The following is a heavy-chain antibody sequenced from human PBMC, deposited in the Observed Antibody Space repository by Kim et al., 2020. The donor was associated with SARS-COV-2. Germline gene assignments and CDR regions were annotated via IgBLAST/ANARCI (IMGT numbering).Heavy chain of an antibody. CDR3: ARDFSAGKHWYFDL. CDR2: IGTAGDT. D-gene: IGHD6-13*01. V-gene: IGHV3-13*04. J-gene: IGHJ2*01. CDR1: GFTFSSYD. Sequence: GGSLRLSCAASGFTFSSYDMHWVRQATGKGLEWVSAIGTAGDTYYPGSVKGRFTISRENAKNSLYLQMNSLRAGDTAVYYCARDFSAGKHWYFDLWGRGTLVTVSS.